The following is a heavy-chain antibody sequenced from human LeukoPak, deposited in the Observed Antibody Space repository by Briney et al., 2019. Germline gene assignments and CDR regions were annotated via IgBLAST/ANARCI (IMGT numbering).Heavy chain of an antibody. D-gene: IGHD4-23*01. CDR2: IWYDGSNK. V-gene: IGHV3-33*01. Sequence: GGSLRLSCAASGFPFSSYGMHWVRQAPGKGLEWVAVIWYDGSNKYYADSVKGRFTISRDSSKNTMFLQMNSLRAEDTAVYYCARDSPTTVAFEYWGQGTLVAISS. J-gene: IGHJ4*02. CDR1: GFPFSSYG. CDR3: ARDSPTTVAFEY.